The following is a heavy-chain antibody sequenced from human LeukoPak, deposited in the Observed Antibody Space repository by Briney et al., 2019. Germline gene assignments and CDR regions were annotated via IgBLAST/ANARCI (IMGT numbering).Heavy chain of an antibody. Sequence: GGSLRLSCAASGFTFSSYAISWVRQAPGKGLEWVSGITPRGGSTYYADSVKGRFTFSRDNSKNTLNLQMNRLRAEDTAVYYCAKVGSSGWYFDYWGQGALVTVSS. CDR2: ITPRGGST. V-gene: IGHV3-23*01. CDR3: AKVGSSGWYFDY. J-gene: IGHJ4*02. CDR1: GFTFSSYA. D-gene: IGHD6-19*01.